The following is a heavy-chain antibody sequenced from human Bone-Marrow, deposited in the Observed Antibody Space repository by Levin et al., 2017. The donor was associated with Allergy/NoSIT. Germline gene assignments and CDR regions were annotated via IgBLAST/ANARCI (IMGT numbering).Heavy chain of an antibody. Sequence: ASVKVSCKASGYTFSSFDINWVRQAPGQGLEWMGWMTPNSGNTGYAQKFQGRVTMTRDTSISTAYMELSSLRSDDTAVYYCARNPCGTGAFDPWGQGTLVTVSS. CDR3: ARNPCGTGAFDP. J-gene: IGHJ5*02. D-gene: IGHD2-21*01. CDR2: MTPNSGNT. V-gene: IGHV1-8*01. CDR1: GYTFSSFD.